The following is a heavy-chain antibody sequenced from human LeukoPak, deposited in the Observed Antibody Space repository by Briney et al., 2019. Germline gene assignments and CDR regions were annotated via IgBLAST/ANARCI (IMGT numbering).Heavy chain of an antibody. Sequence: SETLSLTCAVSSGSISSGGYSWSWIRQPPGKGLEWIGYIYHSGSTYYNPSLKSRVTISVDRSKNQFSLKLSSVTAADTAVYYCARAPIVVVPAAIGGLDPWGQGTLVTVSS. V-gene: IGHV4-30-2*01. CDR1: SGSISSGGYS. D-gene: IGHD2-2*01. J-gene: IGHJ5*02. CDR2: IYHSGST. CDR3: ARAPIVVVPAAIGGLDP.